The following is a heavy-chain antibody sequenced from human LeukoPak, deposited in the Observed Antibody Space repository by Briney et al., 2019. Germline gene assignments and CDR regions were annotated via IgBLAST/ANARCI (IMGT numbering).Heavy chain of an antibody. CDR1: GFTVSSNY. CDR3: AREWVSTAYCGGDCPLGGYFDL. J-gene: IGHJ2*01. CDR2: IYSGGST. Sequence: PGRSLRLSCAASGFTVSSNYMSWVRQAPGKGLEWVSGIYSGGSTYYVDSVKGRFTISRDNSKNTLYLQMNSLRAEDTAVYYCAREWVSTAYCGGDCPLGGYFDLWGRGTLVTVSS. D-gene: IGHD2-21*02. V-gene: IGHV3-53*01.